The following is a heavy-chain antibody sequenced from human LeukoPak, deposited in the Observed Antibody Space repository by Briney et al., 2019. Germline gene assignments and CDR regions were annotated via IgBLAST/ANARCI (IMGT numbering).Heavy chain of an antibody. CDR3: ARGASAGPPSVERGLDY. CDR2: INPNSGGT. CDR1: GYTFTGYY. J-gene: IGHJ4*02. V-gene: IGHV1-2*02. D-gene: IGHD5-24*01. Sequence: GASVKVSCKASGYTFTGYYMHWVRQAPGQGLEWMGWINPNSGGTNYAQKFQGRVTMTRDTSISTAYMELSRLRSDDTAVYYCARGASAGPPSVERGLDYWGQGTLVTVSS.